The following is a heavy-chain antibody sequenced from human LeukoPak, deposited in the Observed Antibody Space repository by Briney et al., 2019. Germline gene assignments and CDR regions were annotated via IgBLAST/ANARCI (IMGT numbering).Heavy chain of an antibody. J-gene: IGHJ2*01. CDR3: ARDPSNTSGRYQYFDY. Sequence: GATVKVSCKTSGYSFTHHGVSWVRQAPGQGLEWMGWISGFNGDTIYAQKLQGRITMTKDASAATAYMELRSLTSDDTAVYYCARDPSNTSGRYQYFDYWSRGTVVTVPS. D-gene: IGHD6-19*01. CDR1: GYSFTHHG. V-gene: IGHV1-18*01. CDR2: ISGFNGDT.